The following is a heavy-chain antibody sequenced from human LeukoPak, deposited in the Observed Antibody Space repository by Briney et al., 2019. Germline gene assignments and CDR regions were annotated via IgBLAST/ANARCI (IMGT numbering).Heavy chain of an antibody. D-gene: IGHD2-21*02. CDR3: AKDASLYCGGDCYPDAFDI. Sequence: GGSLRLSCAASGFTFDDYAMHWVRQAPGKGLQWVSLISGDGGSTYYADSVKGRFTISRDNSKNSPYLQMNSLRTEDTALYYCAKDASLYCGGDCYPDAFDIWGQGTMVTVSS. V-gene: IGHV3-43*02. J-gene: IGHJ3*02. CDR2: ISGDGGST. CDR1: GFTFDDYA.